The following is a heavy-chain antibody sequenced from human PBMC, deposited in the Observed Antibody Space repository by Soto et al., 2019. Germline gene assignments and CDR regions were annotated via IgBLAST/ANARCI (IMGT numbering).Heavy chain of an antibody. V-gene: IGHV1-58*02. D-gene: IGHD1-26*01. CDR2: IVVGSGHT. Sequence: QMQLAQSGPEVKKPGTSVKVSCKASGFTFTNSAIQWVRQARGQRLEWMGWIVVGSGHTNYAQKFQERLTITRDRSTSTAYMELSSLTLEDTAVYYCAAVQGGGATFHFWGPGTLVTVSS. CDR1: GFTFTNSA. CDR3: AAVQGGGATFHF. J-gene: IGHJ4*02.